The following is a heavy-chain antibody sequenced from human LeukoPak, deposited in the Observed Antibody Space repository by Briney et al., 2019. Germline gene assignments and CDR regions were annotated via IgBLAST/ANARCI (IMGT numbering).Heavy chain of an antibody. CDR3: ARAPSEIGGYYHLYFRH. D-gene: IGHD3-22*01. Sequence: GGSLRLSYAASGFTFSSYWMHWVRQAPGKGLVWVSRIKSDGSTRYADSVKGRFTISRDNAKNTVSPQMHSLRAEDTGVYYCARAPSEIGGYYHLYFRHWGQGALVGVSP. J-gene: IGHJ1*01. V-gene: IGHV3-74*01. CDR1: GFTFSSYW. CDR2: IKSDGST.